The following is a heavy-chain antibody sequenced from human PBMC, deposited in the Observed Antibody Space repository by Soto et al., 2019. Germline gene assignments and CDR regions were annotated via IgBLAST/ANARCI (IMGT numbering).Heavy chain of an antibody. CDR1: GGSISSYY. CDR2: IYYSGST. V-gene: IGHV4-59*01. CDR3: ARAPHFTAASGVDV. Sequence: SETLSLTCTVSGGSISSYYWSWIRQPPGKGLEWIGYIYYSGSTNYNPSLKSRVTISVDTSKNQFSLKLSSVTAADTAVYYCARAPHFTAASGVDVWGQGTTVTVSS. D-gene: IGHD2-2*01. J-gene: IGHJ6*02.